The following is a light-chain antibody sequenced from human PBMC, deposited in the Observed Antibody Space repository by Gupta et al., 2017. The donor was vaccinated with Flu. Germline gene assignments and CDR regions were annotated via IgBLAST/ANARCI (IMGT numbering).Light chain of an antibody. CDR3: AEEDDSQNGWV. CDR2: YDD. V-gene: IGLV1-36*01. CDR1: SSNIGNNA. J-gene: IGLJ3*02. Sequence: QSVLTQPPSVSEAPRQRVTISCSGSSSNIGNNAVNWYQQLPGKAPKLLIYYDDLLPSGVSDRFSGSKAATSASFTISGLQAEDEADYYWAEEDDSQNGWVFGTGTKLTVL.